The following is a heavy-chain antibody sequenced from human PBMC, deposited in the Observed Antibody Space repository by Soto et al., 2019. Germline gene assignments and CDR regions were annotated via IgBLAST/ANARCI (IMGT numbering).Heavy chain of an antibody. J-gene: IGHJ5*02. Sequence: SETLSLTCTVSGISIDNYYCIWIRQSAGKGLEWIGRIYSSGTTNYNPSLKSRVTMSVDMSKSQFSLNVRSVTAADTAVYYCVRDVGGSGWFAPWGQGTLVTVSS. V-gene: IGHV4-4*07. CDR3: VRDVGGSGWFAP. CDR1: GISIDNYY. CDR2: IYSSGTT.